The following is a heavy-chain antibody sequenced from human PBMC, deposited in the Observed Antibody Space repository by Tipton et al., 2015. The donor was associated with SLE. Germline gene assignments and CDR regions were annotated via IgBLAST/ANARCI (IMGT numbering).Heavy chain of an antibody. CDR1: GDSITSHS. Sequence: TLSLTCTVSGDSITSHSWSWIRQPPGKGLEWIGYIYYSGNTNYNPSLKSRVTISVDTSKNQFSLKLSSVTAADTAVYYCARLYSSGWSDAFDIWGQGTMVTVSS. CDR3: ARLYSSGWSDAFDI. J-gene: IGHJ3*02. V-gene: IGHV4-59*11. CDR2: IYYSGNT. D-gene: IGHD6-19*01.